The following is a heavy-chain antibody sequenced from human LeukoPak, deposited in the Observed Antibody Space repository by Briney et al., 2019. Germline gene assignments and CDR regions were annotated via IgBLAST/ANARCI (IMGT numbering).Heavy chain of an antibody. Sequence: GGSLRLSCAASGXTFRRYAMSWVRQAPGKGLEWVSGISGTGGGTYYADSVKGRFTISRDNSKNTLYLQMNSLRAEDTALYHCAKRLPLAAAGDYYDNGMDVWGQGTTVTVPS. D-gene: IGHD6-13*01. CDR3: AKRLPLAAAGDYYDNGMDV. CDR2: ISGTGGGT. J-gene: IGHJ6*02. V-gene: IGHV3-23*01. CDR1: GXTFRRYA.